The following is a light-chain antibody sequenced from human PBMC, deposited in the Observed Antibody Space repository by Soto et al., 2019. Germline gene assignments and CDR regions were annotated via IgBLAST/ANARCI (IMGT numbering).Light chain of an antibody. V-gene: IGKV3-15*01. J-gene: IGKJ5*01. CDR2: GAS. Sequence: EIVMTQSPATLSVSPGERATLSCRASQSVSSNLAWYQQKPGQAPRLLIYGASTRATGIPARFSGSGSGTEFTLTISSVQSEDFAVYYGQQYNNWPPITFGQGTGLEIK. CDR3: QQYNNWPPIT. CDR1: QSVSSN.